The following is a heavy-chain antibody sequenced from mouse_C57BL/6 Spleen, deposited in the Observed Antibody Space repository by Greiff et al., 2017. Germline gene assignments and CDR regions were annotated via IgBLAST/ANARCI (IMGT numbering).Heavy chain of an antibody. J-gene: IGHJ4*01. CDR2: INPGSGGT. D-gene: IGHD6-1*01. CDR3: ARRGRQGAMDY. Sequence: QVQLQQSGAELVRPGTSVKVSCKASGYAFTNYLIEWVKQRPGQGLEWIGVINPGSGGTNYNEKFKGKATLTADKSSSTAYMQLSSLTSEDSAVYFGARRGRQGAMDYWGQGTSVTVSS. CDR1: GYAFTNYL. V-gene: IGHV1-54*01.